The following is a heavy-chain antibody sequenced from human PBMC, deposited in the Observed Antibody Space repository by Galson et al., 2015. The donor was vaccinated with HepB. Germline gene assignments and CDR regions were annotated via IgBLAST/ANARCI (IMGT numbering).Heavy chain of an antibody. CDR1: GYTFTSYA. Sequence: SVKVSCKASGYTFTSYAMHWVRQAPGQRLEWMGWINAGNGNTKYSQKFQGRVTITRDTSASTAYMELSSLRSEDTAVYYCAREDMVRGVAYYYYYGMDVWGQGTTVTVSS. D-gene: IGHD3-10*01. V-gene: IGHV1-3*01. CDR2: INAGNGNT. J-gene: IGHJ6*02. CDR3: AREDMVRGVAYYYYYGMDV.